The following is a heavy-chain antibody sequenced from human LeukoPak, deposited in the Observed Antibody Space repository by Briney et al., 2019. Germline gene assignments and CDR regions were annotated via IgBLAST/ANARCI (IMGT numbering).Heavy chain of an antibody. CDR3: ARDYKGIVGALDY. J-gene: IGHJ4*02. CDR2: MNPNSGNT. CDR1: GYTFTSYD. Sequence: ASVKVSCKASGYTFTSYDINWVRQATGQGLEWMGWMNPNSGNTGYAQKFQGRVTITRNTSISTAYMEVSSLRSEDTAVYYCARDYKGIVGALDYWGQGTLVTVSS. D-gene: IGHD1-26*01. V-gene: IGHV1-8*03.